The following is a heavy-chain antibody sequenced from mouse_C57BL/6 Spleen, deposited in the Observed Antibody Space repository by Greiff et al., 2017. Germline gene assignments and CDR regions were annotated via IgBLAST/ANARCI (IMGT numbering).Heavy chain of an antibody. J-gene: IGHJ2*01. V-gene: IGHV3-6*01. CDR3: ASSTTVVATKDY. D-gene: IGHD1-1*01. CDR2: ISYDGSN. CDR1: GYSITSGYY. Sequence: EVQLQESGPGLVKPSQSLSLTCSVTGYSITSGYYWNWIRQFPGNKLEWMGYISYDGSNNYNPSLKNRISITRDTSKNQFFLKLNSVTTEDTATYYCASSTTVVATKDYWGQGTTLTVSS.